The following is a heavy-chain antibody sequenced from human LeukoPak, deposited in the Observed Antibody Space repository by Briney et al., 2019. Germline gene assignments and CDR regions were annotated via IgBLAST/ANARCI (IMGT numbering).Heavy chain of an antibody. J-gene: IGHJ6*03. V-gene: IGHV1-69*01. Sequence: ASVKLSCKASGGTFSSYAISWVRQAPGQGLEWMGGIIPIFGTANYAQKFQGRVTITADESTSTAYMELSSLRSEDMAVYYCARDYGIYYYYMDVWGKGTTVTVSS. CDR3: ARDYGIYYYYMDV. CDR2: IIPIFGTA. D-gene: IGHD3-16*01. CDR1: GGTFSSYA.